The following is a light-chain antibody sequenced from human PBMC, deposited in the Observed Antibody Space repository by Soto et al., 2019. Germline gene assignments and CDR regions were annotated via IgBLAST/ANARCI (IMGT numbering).Light chain of an antibody. Sequence: QSVLPHPPSVSSAPGHKVTISCSGSSSNIGNNYVSWYQQLPGTAPKLLIYDNNKRPSGIPDRFSGSKSGTSATLGITGLQTGDEDDYYCGTWDSSLSAKVFGTGTTVTVL. CDR3: GTWDSSLSAKV. V-gene: IGLV1-51*01. J-gene: IGLJ1*01. CDR1: SSNIGNNY. CDR2: DNN.